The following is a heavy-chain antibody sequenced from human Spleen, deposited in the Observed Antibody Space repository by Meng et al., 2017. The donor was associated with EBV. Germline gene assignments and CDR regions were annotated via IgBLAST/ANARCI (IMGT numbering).Heavy chain of an antibody. CDR1: GGSITETNW. CDR2: IYHSGSS. J-gene: IGHJ4*02. Sequence: VQLQGSGPGPVKPSETRSLPCTVSGGSITETNWWGWVSQPPGKGLEWIGEIYHSGSSKYTPSFNRRVTILVDKSKNQFPLQVSSVTAADTAMYYCGRVEVASAYYFDYWGQGTLVTVSS. D-gene: IGHD2-15*01. V-gene: IGHV4-4*02. CDR3: GRVEVASAYYFDY.